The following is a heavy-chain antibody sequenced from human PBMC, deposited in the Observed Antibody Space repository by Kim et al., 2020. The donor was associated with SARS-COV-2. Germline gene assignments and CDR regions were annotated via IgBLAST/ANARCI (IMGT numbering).Heavy chain of an antibody. J-gene: IGHJ4*02. CDR2: ISSSSSTI. D-gene: IGHD6-19*01. CDR3: ARGIAVVATSFDY. V-gene: IGHV3-48*02. CDR1: GFTFSSYS. Sequence: GGSLRLSCAASGFTFSSYSMNWVRQAPGKGLEWVSYISSSSSTIYYADSVKGRFTISRDNAKNSLFLQMNSLRDEDTAVYFCARGIAVVATSFDYWGQGTLVTVSS.